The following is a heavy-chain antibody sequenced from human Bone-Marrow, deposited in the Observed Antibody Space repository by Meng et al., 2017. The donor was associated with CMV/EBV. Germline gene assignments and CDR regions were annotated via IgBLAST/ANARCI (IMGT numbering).Heavy chain of an antibody. Sequence: ETLSLTCAASGLTFSSYWMSWVRQAPGKGLEWVANIKQDGSEKYYVDSVKGRFTISRDNAKNSLYLQMNSLRAEDTAVYYCARGGVAARRQAEYFQHWGQGTLVTVSS. V-gene: IGHV3-7*01. J-gene: IGHJ1*01. CDR2: IKQDGSEK. CDR1: GLTFSSYW. CDR3: ARGGVAARRQAEYFQH. D-gene: IGHD6-6*01.